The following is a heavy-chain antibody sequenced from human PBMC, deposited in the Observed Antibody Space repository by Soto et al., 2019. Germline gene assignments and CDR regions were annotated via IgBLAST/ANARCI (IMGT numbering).Heavy chain of an antibody. D-gene: IGHD3-22*01. CDR1: GGSISSGGYY. CDR2: IYYSGST. J-gene: IGHJ2*01. CDR3: ARYYYDSSGYYSPYWYFDL. V-gene: IGHV4-31*01. Sequence: QVQLQESGPGLVKPSQTLSLTCTVSGGSISSGGYYWSWIRQHPGKGLEWIGYIYYSGSTYYNPSLKSLVTISVDTSKNQFSLKLSSVTAADTAVYYCARYYYDSSGYYSPYWYFDLWGRGPLVTVSS.